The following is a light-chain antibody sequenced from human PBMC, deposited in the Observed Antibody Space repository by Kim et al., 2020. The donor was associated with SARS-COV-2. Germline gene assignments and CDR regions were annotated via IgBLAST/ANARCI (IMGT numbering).Light chain of an antibody. CDR1: QSVSSSY. CDR2: GAS. V-gene: IGKV3-20*01. J-gene: IGKJ2*01. Sequence: PGERATLSCRASQSVSSSYLAWYQQKPGQAPRLLIYGASSRATGIPDRFSGSGSGTDFTLTISRLEPEDFAVYYCQQYGSSPMYTFGQGTKLEI. CDR3: QQYGSSPMYT.